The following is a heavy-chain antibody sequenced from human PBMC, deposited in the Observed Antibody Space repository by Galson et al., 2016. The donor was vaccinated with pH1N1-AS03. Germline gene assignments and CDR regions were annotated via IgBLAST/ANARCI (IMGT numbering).Heavy chain of an antibody. CDR2: IRYDGINK. CDR3: AKWASGYGSGWYYFDY. D-gene: IGHD6-19*01. V-gene: IGHV3-30*02. J-gene: IGHJ4*02. Sequence: SLRLSCAATGFTFSSYGMHWVRQAPGKGLEWVAFIRYDGINKYYADSVKGRFTISRDNSKNTLYLQMNSLRAEDTAVYYCAKWASGYGSGWYYFDYWGQGTLVTVSS. CDR1: GFTFSSYG.